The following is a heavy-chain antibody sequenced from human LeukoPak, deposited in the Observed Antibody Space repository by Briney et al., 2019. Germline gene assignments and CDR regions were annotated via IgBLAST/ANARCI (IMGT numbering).Heavy chain of an antibody. CDR2: ISGSGGST. Sequence: PGGSLRLSCAASGFTFSSYAMSWVRQAPGKGLEWVSAISGSGGSTYYVDSVKGRFTISRDNSKNTLYLQMNSLRAEDTAVYYCAKLLRYFDWLFYDWGQGTLVTVSS. CDR3: AKLLRYFDWLFYD. CDR1: GFTFSSYA. D-gene: IGHD3-9*01. J-gene: IGHJ4*02. V-gene: IGHV3-23*01.